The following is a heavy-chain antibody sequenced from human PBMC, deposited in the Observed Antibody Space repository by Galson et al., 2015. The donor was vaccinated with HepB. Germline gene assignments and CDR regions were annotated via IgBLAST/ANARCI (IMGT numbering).Heavy chain of an antibody. V-gene: IGHV3-15*01. J-gene: IGHJ5*02. D-gene: IGHD2-8*02. CDR1: EFPFNNAW. CDR3: TTDVYYSTYWSWLDP. Sequence: SLRLSCAASEFPFNNAWMPWVRQAPGRGLEWVGRIKSKTDGETTDYAAPVKGRFTISRDDSKNSLYLQMSSLKTEDTAVYYCTTDVYYSTYWSWLDPWGQGTLVTVSS. CDR2: IKSKTDGETT.